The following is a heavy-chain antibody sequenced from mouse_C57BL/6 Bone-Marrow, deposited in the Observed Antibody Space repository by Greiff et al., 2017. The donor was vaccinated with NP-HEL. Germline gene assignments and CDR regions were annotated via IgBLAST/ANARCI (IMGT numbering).Heavy chain of an antibody. V-gene: IGHV1-55*01. CDR2: IYPGSGST. CDR3: ATSYYYGSNY. CDR1: GYTFTSYW. D-gene: IGHD1-1*01. J-gene: IGHJ3*01. Sequence: VKLVESGAELVKPGASVKMSCKASGYTFTSYWITWVKQRPGQGLEWIGDIYPGSGSTNYNEKFKSKATLTVDTSSSTAYMQLSSLTSEDSAVYYSATSYYYGSNYWGQGTLVTVSA.